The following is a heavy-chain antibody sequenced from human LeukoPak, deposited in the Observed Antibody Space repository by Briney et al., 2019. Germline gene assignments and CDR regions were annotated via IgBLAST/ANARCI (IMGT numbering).Heavy chain of an antibody. Sequence: SQTLSLTCTVSGGSISSGGYYWSWIRQHPGKGLEWIGYIYYSGTTYYNPSLKSRVTISVDTSKNQFSLKLSSVSAADTAVYYCARGGGDVYNLFDYWGQGTLVTV. CDR2: IYYSGTT. V-gene: IGHV4-31*03. D-gene: IGHD5-24*01. CDR1: GGSISSGGYY. J-gene: IGHJ4*02. CDR3: ARGGGDVYNLFDY.